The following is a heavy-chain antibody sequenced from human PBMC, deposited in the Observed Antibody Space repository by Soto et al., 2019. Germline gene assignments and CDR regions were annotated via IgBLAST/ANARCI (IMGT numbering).Heavy chain of an antibody. CDR1: GGTFSTYA. V-gene: IGHV1-69*01. D-gene: IGHD6-13*01. CDR3: ARDGGWGKQLVY. Sequence: QVQLVQSGAEVKKPGSSVKVSGKASGGTFSTYAISGVRQAPGQGLEWMGGIILIFGTANYAQKFQGRVTITADESTSTTYMELSSLRSEDTAVYYCARDGGWGKQLVYWGQGTLVTVSS. J-gene: IGHJ4*02. CDR2: IILIFGTA.